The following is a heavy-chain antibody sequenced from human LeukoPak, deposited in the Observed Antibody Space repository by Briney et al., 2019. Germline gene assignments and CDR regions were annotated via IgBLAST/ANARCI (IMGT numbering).Heavy chain of an antibody. CDR2: IKQDGSEK. Sequence: GGSLRLSCAASGFTFSSYWMSWVRQAPGKGLEWVANIKQDGSEKYYVDSVKGRFTISRDNAKNSLYLQMNSLRAEDTAVYYCASSIQSWRDDAFDIWGQGTMVIVSS. V-gene: IGHV3-7*01. J-gene: IGHJ3*02. CDR1: GFTFSSYW. CDR3: ASSIQSWRDDAFDI. D-gene: IGHD2/OR15-2a*01.